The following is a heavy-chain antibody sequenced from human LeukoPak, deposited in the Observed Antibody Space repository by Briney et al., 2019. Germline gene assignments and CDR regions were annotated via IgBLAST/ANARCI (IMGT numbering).Heavy chain of an antibody. V-gene: IGHV4-61*02. J-gene: IGHJ3*02. CDR1: GGSISSGSYY. CDR2: IYTSGST. D-gene: IGHD3-22*01. Sequence: SETLSLTCTVSGGSISSGSYYWSWIRQPAGKGLEWIGRIYTSGSTNYNPSLKSRVTISVDTSKNQFSLKLSSVTAADTAVYYCARVSPHYYDSSGPSDAFGIWGQGTMVTVSS. CDR3: ARVSPHYYDSSGPSDAFGI.